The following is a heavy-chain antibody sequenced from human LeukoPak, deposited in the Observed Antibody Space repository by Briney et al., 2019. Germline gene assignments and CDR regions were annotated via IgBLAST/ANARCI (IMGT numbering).Heavy chain of an antibody. Sequence: SETLSLTCTVSGGSISSYYWTWIRQPPGKGLEWIGYIYYSGSTYYNPSLKSRVTISVDTSKNQFSLKLSSVTAADTAVYYCARVARYCSSTSCYPWYFDYWGQGTLVTVSS. J-gene: IGHJ4*02. CDR1: GGSISSYY. D-gene: IGHD2-2*01. CDR3: ARVARYCSSTSCYPWYFDY. CDR2: IYYSGST. V-gene: IGHV4-59*08.